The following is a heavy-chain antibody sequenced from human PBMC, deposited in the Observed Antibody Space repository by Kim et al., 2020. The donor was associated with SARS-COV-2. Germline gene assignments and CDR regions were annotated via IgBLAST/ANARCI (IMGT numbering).Heavy chain of an antibody. Sequence: NVESVKGRFTMSRDNAKNSLYLQMSSLRTEDTAIYYCAARDTVQVPGGIWGQGTLVTVSS. CDR3: AARDTVQVPGGI. D-gene: IGHD3-10*01. V-gene: IGHV3-21*06. J-gene: IGHJ4*02.